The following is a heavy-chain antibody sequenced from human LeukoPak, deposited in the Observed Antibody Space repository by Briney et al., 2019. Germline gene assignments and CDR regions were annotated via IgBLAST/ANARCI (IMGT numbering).Heavy chain of an antibody. V-gene: IGHV1-8*03. CDR3: ARGPYSGGYGDYYYYYMDV. J-gene: IGHJ6*03. D-gene: IGHD1-26*01. CDR2: MNPNSGNT. CDR1: GYTFTNYD. Sequence: ASVKVSCKASGYTFTNYDINWVRQATGQGLEWMGWMNPNSGNTGYAQKFQGRVTITRNTSISTAYMELSSLRSEDTAVYYCARGPYSGGYGDYYYYYMDVWGKGTTVTISS.